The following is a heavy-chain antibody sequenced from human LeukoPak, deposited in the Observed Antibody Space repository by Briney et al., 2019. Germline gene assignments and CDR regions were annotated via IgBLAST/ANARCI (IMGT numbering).Heavy chain of an antibody. CDR2: IKEDGSAK. Sequence: GGSLRLSCAASGFTFSSYWMSWVRQAPGKGLEWVANIKEDGSAKYSVDSVKGRFTISRDNAKNTLYLQMNSLRAEDTAVYYCARANYYDISGYDYWGQGTLVTVSS. J-gene: IGHJ4*02. V-gene: IGHV3-7*02. D-gene: IGHD3-22*01. CDR1: GFTFSSYW. CDR3: ARANYYDISGYDY.